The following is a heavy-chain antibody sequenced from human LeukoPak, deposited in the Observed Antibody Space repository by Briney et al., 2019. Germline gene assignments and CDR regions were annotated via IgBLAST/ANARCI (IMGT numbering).Heavy chain of an antibody. J-gene: IGHJ4*02. CDR3: AADYYCSGGSCYPPD. CDR1: GFPFSIYT. Sequence: GGSPRLSCAASGFPFSIYTMNWVRQAPGKGLEWLSSIIGSSNDIYYADSVKGRFTISRDNAKNSLYLQMNSLRAEDTAVYYCAADYYCSGGSCYPPDWGQGTLVTVSS. D-gene: IGHD2-15*01. V-gene: IGHV3-21*01. CDR2: IIGSSNDI.